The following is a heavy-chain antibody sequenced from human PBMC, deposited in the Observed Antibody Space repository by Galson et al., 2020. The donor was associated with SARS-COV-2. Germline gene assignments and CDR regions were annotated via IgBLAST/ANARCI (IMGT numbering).Heavy chain of an antibody. Sequence: SETLSLTCAVSGGSINSSNWWNWVRQPPGKGLEWIGEIYHSGSTSYNPSLKSRVTISVDKSKNLFSLKLSSVTAADTAVYYCAREGVAAAGTLIDGLDIWGQGTMVTVSS. V-gene: IGHV4-4*02. CDR1: GGSINSSNW. CDR2: IYHSGST. CDR3: AREGVAAAGTLIDGLDI. D-gene: IGHD6-13*01. J-gene: IGHJ3*02.